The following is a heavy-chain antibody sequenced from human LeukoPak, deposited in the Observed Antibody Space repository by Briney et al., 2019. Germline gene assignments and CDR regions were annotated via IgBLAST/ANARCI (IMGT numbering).Heavy chain of an antibody. Sequence: GGSLRLSCSASGFTFRRYAMHWVRQAPGKGLEYISGISSNGGNTDHADSVKGRFTISRDNSKSTLYLQMSSLRPEDTAVYYCIKDAGYSAYDSLDSWGQGTLVTVSS. CDR2: ISSNGGNT. D-gene: IGHD5-12*01. J-gene: IGHJ4*02. CDR1: GFTFRRYA. CDR3: IKDAGYSAYDSLDS. V-gene: IGHV3-64D*06.